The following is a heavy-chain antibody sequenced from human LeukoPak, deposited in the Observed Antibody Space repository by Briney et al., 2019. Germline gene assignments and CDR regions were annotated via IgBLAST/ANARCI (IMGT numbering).Heavy chain of an antibody. CDR2: IFRTVST. CDR3: ARRVVFYGSGSLNYFDP. V-gene: IGHV4-39*02. CDR1: GGSIDSSSYY. D-gene: IGHD3-10*01. J-gene: IGHJ5*01. Sequence: PSETLSLTFAVSGGSIDSSSYYWGWIRQPPGKGLEWIGSIFRTVSTYYSASLKSRVSISVDTSKNHIALKLTSVTASDTAVYFCARRVVFYGSGSLNYFDPWGQGILVSVS.